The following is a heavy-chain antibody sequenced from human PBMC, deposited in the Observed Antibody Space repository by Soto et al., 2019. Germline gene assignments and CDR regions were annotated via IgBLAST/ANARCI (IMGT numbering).Heavy chain of an antibody. D-gene: IGHD3-16*01. V-gene: IGHV4-61*08. J-gene: IGHJ3*01. CDR3: ARVRGGGLNDAFDV. CDR2: VYQSGRT. CDR1: GGSVSSSGYY. Sequence: NPSETLSLTCTVSGGSVSSSGYYWSWIRQPPGKGLEWIGFVYQSGRTYNNPSLQSRVSISVDTSMNQFFLKLRSVTTADTAVYYCARVRGGGLNDAFDVWGQGTTVTVSS.